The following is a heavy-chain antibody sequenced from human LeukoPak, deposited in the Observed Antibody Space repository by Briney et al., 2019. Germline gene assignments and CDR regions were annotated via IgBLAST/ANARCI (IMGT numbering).Heavy chain of an antibody. V-gene: IGHV4-61*02. J-gene: IGHJ4*02. Sequence: ASQTLSLTCTVSGASISIRNYYWSWIRQPAGRGLEWIGRIYTSGSTNYNPSLKSRVTISVDTSKNQFSLKLSSVTAAEAAVHYCARHRNGGNIGFDYWGQGTLVTVSS. CDR1: GASISIRNYY. D-gene: IGHD4-23*01. CDR3: ARHRNGGNIGFDY. CDR2: IYTSGST.